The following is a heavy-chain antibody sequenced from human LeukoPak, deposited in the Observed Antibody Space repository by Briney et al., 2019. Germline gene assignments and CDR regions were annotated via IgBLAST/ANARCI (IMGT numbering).Heavy chain of an antibody. Sequence: KAGGSLRLSCAASGFTVSANYMSWVRQAPGKGLEWVSVMYRDGTTYYTESVKGRFTLSRDYSRSTLYLQMNSLRAEDTAVYACASGSGVYMSFDCWGQGTLVTVSS. CDR2: MYRDGTT. V-gene: IGHV3-53*01. CDR1: GFTVSANY. J-gene: IGHJ4*02. CDR3: ASGSGVYMSFDC. D-gene: IGHD3-10*01.